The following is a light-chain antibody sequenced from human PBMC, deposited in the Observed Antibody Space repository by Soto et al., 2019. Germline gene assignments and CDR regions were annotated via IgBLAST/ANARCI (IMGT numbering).Light chain of an antibody. CDR1: QSVLYNSNNKNY. J-gene: IGKJ2*01. Sequence: DFVMIQSPDSLAVSLGQRATINCKSSQSVLYNSNNKNYLAWYQQKPGQPPKLLIYWASTRESGVPDRFSGSRSGTDFTLTISSLQAEDVAVYYCQQYYSTPYTFGQGTKLDIK. CDR3: QQYYSTPYT. CDR2: WAS. V-gene: IGKV4-1*01.